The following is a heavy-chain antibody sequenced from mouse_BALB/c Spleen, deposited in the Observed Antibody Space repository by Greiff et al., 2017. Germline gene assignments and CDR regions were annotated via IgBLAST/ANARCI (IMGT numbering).Heavy chain of an antibody. J-gene: IGHJ2*01. CDR1: GISITTGNYR. CDR3: ARDGYYFDY. Sequence: DVKLQESGPGLVKPSQTVSLTCTVTGISITTGNYRWSWIRQFPGNKLEWIGYIYYSGTITYNPSLTSRTTITRDTSKNQFFLEMNSLTAEDTATYYCARDGYYFDYWGQGTTLTVSS. D-gene: IGHD2-2*01. V-gene: IGHV3-5*02. CDR2: IYYSGTI.